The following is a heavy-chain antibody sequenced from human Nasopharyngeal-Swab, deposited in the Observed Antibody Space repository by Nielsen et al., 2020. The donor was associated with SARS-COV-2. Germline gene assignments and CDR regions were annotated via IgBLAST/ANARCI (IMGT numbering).Heavy chain of an antibody. CDR2: ISNTGTTI. CDR3: ATLGRYGYGRALDY. Sequence: GESLKISCGASGFTFSDYYMSWIRQAPGKGLEWLSFISNTGTTIYYADSVKGRFTMSRVNAGNSLFLEMNSLRADDTALYYCATLGRYGYGRALDYWGQGTLVTVSS. J-gene: IGHJ4*02. V-gene: IGHV3-11*04. CDR1: GFTFSDYY. D-gene: IGHD5-18*01.